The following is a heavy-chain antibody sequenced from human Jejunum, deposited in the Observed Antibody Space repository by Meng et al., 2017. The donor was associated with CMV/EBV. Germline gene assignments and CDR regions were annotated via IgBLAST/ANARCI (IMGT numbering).Heavy chain of an antibody. CDR2: LYGGGTNT. D-gene: IGHD2-2*01. V-gene: IGHV3-23*03. CDR3: AKESGQYQMLSYYGLDV. J-gene: IGHJ6*02. Sequence: STYAMSWVRLAPGKGLEWVSVLYGGGTNTYSTDSVKGRFTISRDNSKNTLYLEMSSLRAEDTAIYYCAKESGQYQMLSYYGLDVWGQGTTVTVSS. CDR1: STYA.